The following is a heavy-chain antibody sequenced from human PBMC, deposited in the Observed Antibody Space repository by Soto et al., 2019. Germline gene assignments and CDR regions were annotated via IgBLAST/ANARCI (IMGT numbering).Heavy chain of an antibody. CDR1: GFSFSTYA. Sequence: PGGSLRLSCAASGFSFSTYAMAWVRQAPGKGLEWVSAISGSGGTAYYAKSVKGRFTISRDNSKNTLFLHMDSLIAEDAAVYYCANRDYYYDKEDYYTDDYWGQGTLVTVFS. J-gene: IGHJ4*02. CDR3: ANRDYYYDKEDYYTDDY. D-gene: IGHD3-22*01. V-gene: IGHV3-23*01. CDR2: ISGSGGTA.